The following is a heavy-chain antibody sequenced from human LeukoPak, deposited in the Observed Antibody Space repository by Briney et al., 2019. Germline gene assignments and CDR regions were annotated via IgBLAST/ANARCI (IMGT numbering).Heavy chain of an antibody. D-gene: IGHD3-10*01. CDR3: AKPSHVRIGECLDV. CDR2: ISYDGSNK. CDR1: GFTFTSYG. J-gene: IGHJ6*02. Sequence: PGRSLRLSCAASGFTFTSYGMHWVRQAPGKGLEWVAGISYDGSNKYYADSVKGRFTISRDNSKNTLYLQMNSLRAEDTAVYYCAKPSHVRIGECLDVWGQGTTATVSS. V-gene: IGHV3-30*18.